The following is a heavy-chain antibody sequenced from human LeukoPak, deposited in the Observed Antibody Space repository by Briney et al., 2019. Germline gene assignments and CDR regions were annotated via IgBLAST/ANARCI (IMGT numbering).Heavy chain of an antibody. D-gene: IGHD3-10*02. CDR3: ARYGRAPHYYYGMDV. CDR1: GVSISSGGYY. Sequence: PSETLSLTCTVSGVSISSGGYYWSWIRQHPGKGLEWIVYIYYSGSTYYNPSLKSRVTISVDTSKNQFSLKLSSVTAADTAVYYCARYGRAPHYYYGMDVWGQGTTVTVSS. CDR2: IYYSGST. J-gene: IGHJ6*02. V-gene: IGHV4-31*03.